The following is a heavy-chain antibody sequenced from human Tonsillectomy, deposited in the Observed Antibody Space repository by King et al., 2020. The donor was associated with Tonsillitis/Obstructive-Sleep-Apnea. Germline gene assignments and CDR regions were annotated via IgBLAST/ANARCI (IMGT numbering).Heavy chain of an antibody. V-gene: IGHV1-18*01. CDR2: ISAYNGNT. Sequence: QLVQSGAEVKKPGASVKVSCKASGYTFTSYGISWVRQAPGQGLEWMGWISAYNGNTNYAQKLQGRVTMTTDTSTSTAYMELRSLRSDDTAVYYCARASTVTKYYYYYGMDVWGQGTTVTVSS. CDR3: ARASTVTKYYYYYGMDV. D-gene: IGHD4-17*01. J-gene: IGHJ6*02. CDR1: GYTFTSYG.